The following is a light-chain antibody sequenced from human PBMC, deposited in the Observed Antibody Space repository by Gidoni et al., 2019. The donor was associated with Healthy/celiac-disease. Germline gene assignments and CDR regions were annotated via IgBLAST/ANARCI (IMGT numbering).Light chain of an antibody. CDR1: SGHSSYP. CDR2: LNSDGSH. CDR3: QTWGTGIQV. J-gene: IGLJ3*02. V-gene: IGLV4-69*01. Sequence: QLVLPQPPSASASLGASVKLTCTLSSGHSSYPIAWHQQQPEKGPRYLMKLNSDGSHSKGDGIPDRFSGSSSGAERYLTISSLQSEDEADYYCQTWGTGIQVFGGGTKLTVL.